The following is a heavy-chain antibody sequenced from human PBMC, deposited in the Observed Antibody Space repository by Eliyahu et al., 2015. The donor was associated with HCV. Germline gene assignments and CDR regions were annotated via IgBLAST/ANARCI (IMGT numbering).Heavy chain of an antibody. CDR3: ARGLNDGSGYYVPPYY. V-gene: IGHV4-34*02. Sequence: QMQLQQWGAGLLRPSETLSLSCAVYGGSSSSYYWTWIRQPPGKGLEWIGEINHSGSTNYNPSLKGRVTISVDTSKNQFSLKLSSVTAADTAVYYCARGLNDGSGYYVPPYYWGQGTLVTVSS. D-gene: IGHD3-22*01. CDR2: INHSGST. J-gene: IGHJ4*02. CDR1: GGSSSSYY.